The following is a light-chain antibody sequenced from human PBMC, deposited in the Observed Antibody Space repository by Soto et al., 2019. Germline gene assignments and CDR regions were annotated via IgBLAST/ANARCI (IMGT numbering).Light chain of an antibody. J-gene: IGKJ2*01. CDR2: GAS. V-gene: IGKV3-20*01. CDR1: QSGSGTY. CDR3: QQYNNWPHT. Sequence: EIVLTQSPGTLSLSPGERATLSCRASQSGSGTYLAWYQQKPGQAPRLLISGASRRATGIPDRFSGSGSGTDFTLTISSLQSEDFAVHYCQQYNNWPHTFGTGTKVEIX.